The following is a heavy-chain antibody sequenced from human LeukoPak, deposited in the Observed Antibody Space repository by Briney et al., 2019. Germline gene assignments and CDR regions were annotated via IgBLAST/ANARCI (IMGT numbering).Heavy chain of an antibody. CDR2: INPNNGAT. D-gene: IGHD1-26*01. Sequence: ASVTVSCKASGYTFTGYYMHWVRQAPGQGLEWMGRINPNNGATNYAQKLQGRVTITGDTSISTAYMELSSLRSDDTAVYYCTRESGSYHGNDYWGQGTLVTVSS. V-gene: IGHV1-2*06. J-gene: IGHJ4*02. CDR3: TRESGSYHGNDY. CDR1: GYTFTGYY.